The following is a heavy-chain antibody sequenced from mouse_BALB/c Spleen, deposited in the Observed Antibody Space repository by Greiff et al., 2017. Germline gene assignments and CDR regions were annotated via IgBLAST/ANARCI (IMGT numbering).Heavy chain of an antibody. CDR1: GYTFTNYW. CDR3: ARGGLRSAMDY. J-gene: IGHJ4*01. D-gene: IGHD2-4*01. CDR2: IYPGGGYT. Sequence: QVHVKQSGAELVRPGTSVKISCKASGYTFTNYWLGWVKQRPGHGLEWIGDIYPGGGYTNYNEKFKGKATLTADTSSSTAYMQLSSLTSEDSAVYFCARGGLRSAMDYWGQGTSVTVSS. V-gene: IGHV1-63*02.